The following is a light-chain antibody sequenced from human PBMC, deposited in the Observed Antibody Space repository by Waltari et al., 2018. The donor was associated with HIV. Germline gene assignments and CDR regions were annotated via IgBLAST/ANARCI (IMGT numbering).Light chain of an antibody. CDR3: ASNRLDSTLV. CDR2: DID. CDR1: STDSRFYQL. V-gene: IGLV2-14*03. J-gene: IGLJ2*01. Sequence: QSALTQPASVSGFPGQTINISCTGISTDSRFYQLVSLYQQHPGSVTRLIIYDIDSRPSGISDHFSGSRAGDSASLTISGLQSGDEAHYFCASNRLDSTLVFGGGTKLTIL.